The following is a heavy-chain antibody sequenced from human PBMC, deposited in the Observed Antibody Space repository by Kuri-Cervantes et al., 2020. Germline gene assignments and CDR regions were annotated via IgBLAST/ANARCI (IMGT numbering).Heavy chain of an antibody. CDR3: AKISNYYGSSGYYWHYHYYMDV. Sequence: SVKVSCKASGYTFTSYGISWVRQAPGQGLEWMGGIIPISDTANYAQKFQGRVTITADKSTSTAYMELSSLTSGDTAVYYCAKISNYYGSSGYYWHYHYYMDVWGKGTTVTVSS. D-gene: IGHD3-22*01. V-gene: IGHV1-69*06. CDR2: IIPISDTA. J-gene: IGHJ6*03. CDR1: GYTFTSYG.